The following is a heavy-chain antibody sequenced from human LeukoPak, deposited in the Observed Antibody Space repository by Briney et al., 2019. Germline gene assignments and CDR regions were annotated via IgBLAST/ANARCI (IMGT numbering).Heavy chain of an antibody. D-gene: IGHD3-9*01. CDR2: INHSGST. Sequence: SETLSLTCAVYGGSFSGYYWSWIRQPPGKGLEWIGEINHSGSTNYNPSLKSRVTISVDTSKNQFSLKLSFVTAADTAVYYCAGTYYDILTGYEGYFDYWGQGTLVTVSS. J-gene: IGHJ4*02. V-gene: IGHV4-34*01. CDR1: GGSFSGYY. CDR3: AGTYYDILTGYEGYFDY.